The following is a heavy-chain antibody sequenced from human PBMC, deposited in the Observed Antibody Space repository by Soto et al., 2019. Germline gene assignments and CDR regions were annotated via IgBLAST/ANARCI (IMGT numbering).Heavy chain of an antibody. CDR2: IYYSGST. V-gene: IGHV4-59*01. CDR1: GGSISSYY. D-gene: IGHD3-10*01. J-gene: IGHJ5*02. Sequence: SETLSLTCTLSGGSISSYYCSWIRQPPGKGLEWIGYIYYSGSTNYNPSLKSRVTISVDTSKNQFSLKLSSVTAADTAVYYCARDPSLGVRESYYYGSGSHGGWFDLWGQGTLVTVSS. CDR3: ARDPSLGVRESYYYGSGSHGGWFDL.